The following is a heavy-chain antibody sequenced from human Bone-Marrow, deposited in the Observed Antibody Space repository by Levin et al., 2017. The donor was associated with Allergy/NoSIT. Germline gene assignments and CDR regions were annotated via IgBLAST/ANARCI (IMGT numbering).Heavy chain of an antibody. CDR2: ISNGGKT. CDR1: GFSVSQNY. J-gene: IGHJ4*02. V-gene: IGHV3-53*01. Sequence: PSGSLKISCAASGFSVSQNYMTWVRQAPGKGLEWVSLISNGGKTLYADSVRGRFTIARDNSKNTLFLQMNSLRAEDTAVYYCAKMTGNEAIDYWGQGTLVTVSS. D-gene: IGHD1-1*01. CDR3: AKMTGNEAIDY.